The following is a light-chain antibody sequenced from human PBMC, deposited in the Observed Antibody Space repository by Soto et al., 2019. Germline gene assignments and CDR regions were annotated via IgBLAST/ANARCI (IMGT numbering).Light chain of an antibody. J-gene: IGLJ1*01. CDR1: SSDVSGYNY. V-gene: IGLV2-8*01. CDR3: SSYAGSNNQV. CDR2: EVS. Sequence: QSVLTQPPSASGSPGQSVTISCTGTSSDVSGYNYVSWYQQHPGRAPKLMIYEVSKRPSGVPDRFSGSKSGNTASLTVSGLQAEDDADYYCSSYAGSNNQVFGTGTKLTVL.